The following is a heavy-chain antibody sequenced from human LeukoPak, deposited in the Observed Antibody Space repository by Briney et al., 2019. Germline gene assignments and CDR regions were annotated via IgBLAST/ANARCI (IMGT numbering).Heavy chain of an antibody. D-gene: IGHD2-2*01. CDR3: ASDVVVVPAAYYFDY. V-gene: IGHV4-4*07. CDR1: GGSISSYY. Sequence: PSETLSLTCTVSGGSISSYYWSWIRQPAGKGLEWIGRIYTSGSTNYNPSLKSRVTMSVDRSKNQFSLKLSSVTAADTAVYYCASDVVVVPAAYYFDYWGQGTLVTVSS. J-gene: IGHJ4*02. CDR2: IYTSGST.